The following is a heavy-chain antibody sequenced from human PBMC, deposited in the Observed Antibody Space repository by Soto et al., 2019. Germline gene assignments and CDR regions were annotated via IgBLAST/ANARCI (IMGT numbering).Heavy chain of an antibody. Sequence: EVQLLESGGGLVQPGGSLRLSCAASGFTFSSYAMSWVRQAPGKGLEWVSSTSGSGGDVYHAGSVKGRFTISRDNSKNTLYLQMNSLRAEDTAVYYCAKAGVSNWNYYWFDPWGQGTLVTVSS. J-gene: IGHJ5*02. V-gene: IGHV3-23*01. CDR3: AKAGVSNWNYYWFDP. CDR1: GFTFSSYA. CDR2: TSGSGGDV. D-gene: IGHD1-7*01.